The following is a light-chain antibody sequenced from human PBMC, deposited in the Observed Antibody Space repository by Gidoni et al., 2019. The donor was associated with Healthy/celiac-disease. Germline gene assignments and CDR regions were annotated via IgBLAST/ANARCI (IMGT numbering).Light chain of an antibody. V-gene: IGLV2-14*01. Sequence: PASVSGSPGQSITISCTGTSSAVGGYNYVSWYQQHPGKAPKLMIYDVSNRPSGVSNRFSGSKSGNTASLTISGLQADDEADYYCSSYTSSSTLVVFGGGTKLTVL. CDR1: SSAVGGYNY. J-gene: IGLJ2*01. CDR3: SSYTSSSTLVV. CDR2: DVS.